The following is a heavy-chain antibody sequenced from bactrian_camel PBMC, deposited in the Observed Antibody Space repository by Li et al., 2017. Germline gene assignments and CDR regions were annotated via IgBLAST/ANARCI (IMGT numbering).Heavy chain of an antibody. Sequence: QVQLVESGGGSVQAGGSLRLSCAAAGYKYSSNACMAWFRQAPGKEREGVAVIWRNGGTTYYADAVKGRFTVSQDKTKNTVNLQMNSLIPEDTALYYCAADCNGPEYGGSILQSPADFPARGQGTQVTVS. CDR3: AADCNGPEYGGSILQSPADFPA. CDR1: GYKYSSNA. V-gene: IGHV3-3*01. D-gene: IGHD6*01. J-gene: IGHJ4*01. CDR2: IWRNGGTT.